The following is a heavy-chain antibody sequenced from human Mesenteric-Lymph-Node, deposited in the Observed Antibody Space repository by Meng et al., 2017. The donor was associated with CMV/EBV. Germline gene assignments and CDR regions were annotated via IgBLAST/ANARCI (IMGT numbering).Heavy chain of an antibody. CDR3: ARDLEVRGYGMDV. V-gene: IGHV3-30*04. CDR2: ISYDGSNK. D-gene: IGHD2-21*01. Sequence: GESLKISCAASGFTFSSYAMHWVRQAPGKGLEWVAVISYDGSNKYYADSVKGRFTISRDNSKNTLYLQMNSLRAEDTAVYYCARDLEVRGYGMDVWGQGTTVTVSS. J-gene: IGHJ6*02. CDR1: GFTFSSYA.